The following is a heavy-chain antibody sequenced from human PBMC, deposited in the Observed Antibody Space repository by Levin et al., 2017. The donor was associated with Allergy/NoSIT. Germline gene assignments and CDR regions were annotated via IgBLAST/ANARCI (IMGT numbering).Heavy chain of an antibody. CDR2: ISSSSSTI. CDR3: ARSPAYDFWSGYWGLYYYYMDV. V-gene: IGHV3-48*02. J-gene: IGHJ6*03. Sequence: PGGSLRLSCAASGFTFSSYSMNWVRQAPGKGLEWVSYISSSSSTIYYADSVKGRFTISRDNAKNSLYLQMNSLRDEDTAVYYCARSPAYDFWSGYWGLYYYYMDVWGKGTTVTVSS. D-gene: IGHD3-3*01. CDR1: GFTFSSYS.